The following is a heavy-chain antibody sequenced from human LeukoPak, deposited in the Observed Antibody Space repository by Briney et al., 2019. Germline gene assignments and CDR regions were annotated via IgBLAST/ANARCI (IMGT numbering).Heavy chain of an antibody. D-gene: IGHD3-22*01. V-gene: IGHV4-34*01. Sequence: PSETLSLTCAVYGGSFSGYYWSWIRQPPGMGLEWIGEINHSGSTYYNPSLKSRVTISVDRSKNQFSLKLSSVTAADTAVYYCARGYYDSSGYFHDALDIWGQGTMVTVSS. CDR2: INHSGST. CDR3: ARGYYDSSGYFHDALDI. J-gene: IGHJ3*02. CDR1: GGSFSGYY.